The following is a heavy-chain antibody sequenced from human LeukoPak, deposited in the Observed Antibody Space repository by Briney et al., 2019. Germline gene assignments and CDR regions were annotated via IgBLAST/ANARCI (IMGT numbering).Heavy chain of an antibody. D-gene: IGHD5-18*01. J-gene: IGHJ4*02. V-gene: IGHV4-39*07. CDR3: ARDEIRLWSGLDY. CDR1: GDSISSSSYY. Sequence: SETLSLTCTVSGDSISSSSYYWGCIRQPPGKGLEWIGSIYYSGSTYYNPSLKSRVTISVDTSKNQFSLKLSSVTAADTAVYYCARDEIRLWSGLDYWGQGTLVAVSS. CDR2: IYYSGST.